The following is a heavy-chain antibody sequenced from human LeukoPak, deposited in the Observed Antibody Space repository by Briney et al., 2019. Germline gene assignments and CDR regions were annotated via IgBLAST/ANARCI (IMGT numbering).Heavy chain of an antibody. CDR1: GGSISSYY. V-gene: IGHV4-59*01. CDR2: IYYSGST. J-gene: IGHJ4*02. Sequence: SETLSLTCTVSGGSISSYYWSWIRQPPGKGLEWIGYIYYSGSTNYNPSLKSRVTISVDTSKNQFSLKLSSVTAADTAVYYCAREHGGYSYGYTDYWGQGTLVTVSS. D-gene: IGHD5-18*01. CDR3: AREHGGYSYGYTDY.